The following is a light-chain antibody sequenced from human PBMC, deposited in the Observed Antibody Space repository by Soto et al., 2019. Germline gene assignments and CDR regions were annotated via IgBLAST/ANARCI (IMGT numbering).Light chain of an antibody. Sequence: EIVLTQSPGTLSLSPGERATLSCRASQSVSSSYLAWYQQKPGQAPRLLIYGASSRATGIPDRFSGSGSGTDFTLTIIRLEPEDFAVYYCQQYGSSLTWTFGQVTKVEIK. CDR2: GAS. J-gene: IGKJ1*01. CDR3: QQYGSSLTWT. V-gene: IGKV3-20*01. CDR1: QSVSSSY.